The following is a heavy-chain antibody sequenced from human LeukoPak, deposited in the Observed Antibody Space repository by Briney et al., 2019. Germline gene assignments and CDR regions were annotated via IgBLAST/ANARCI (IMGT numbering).Heavy chain of an antibody. D-gene: IGHD3-9*01. J-gene: IGHJ3*02. Sequence: PGRFLRLSCAASGFTLSSYGMHWVRQAPGKGLEWVAVISYDGSNKYYADSVKGRFTISRDNAKNSLYLQMNSLRAEDTAVYYCASQETRYFDWLPQDAFDIWGQGTMVTVSS. CDR1: GFTLSSYG. CDR3: ASQETRYFDWLPQDAFDI. V-gene: IGHV3-30*03. CDR2: ISYDGSNK.